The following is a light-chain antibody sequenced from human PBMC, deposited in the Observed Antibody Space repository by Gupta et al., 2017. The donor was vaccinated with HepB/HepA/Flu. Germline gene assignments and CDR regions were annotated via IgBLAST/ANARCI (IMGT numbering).Light chain of an antibody. CDR2: NND. CDR3: ASWDDSLNEVV. Sequence: QPVLTQPPSSSGTPGQRVLITCSGSSSNISTNTVNWYQQLPGMAPKLLINNNDQRPSGVPDRFSGSKSGTSASLAISRLQSEDEADYYCASWDDSLNEVVFGGGTKLTVL. V-gene: IGLV1-44*01. CDR1: SSNISTNT. J-gene: IGLJ3*02.